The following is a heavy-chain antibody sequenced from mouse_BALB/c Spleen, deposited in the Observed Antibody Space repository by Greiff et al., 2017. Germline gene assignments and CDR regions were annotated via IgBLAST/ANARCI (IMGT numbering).Heavy chain of an antibody. V-gene: IGHV5-15*02. CDR2: ISNLAYSI. Sequence: EVKLQESGGGLVQPGGSRKLSCAASGFTFSDYGMAWVRQAPGKGPEWVAFISNLAYSIYYADTVTGRFTISRENAKNTLYLEMSSLRSEDTAMYYCASMITSYYAMDDWGQGTSVTVSS. CDR3: ASMITSYYAMDD. J-gene: IGHJ4*01. CDR1: GFTFSDYG. D-gene: IGHD2-4*01.